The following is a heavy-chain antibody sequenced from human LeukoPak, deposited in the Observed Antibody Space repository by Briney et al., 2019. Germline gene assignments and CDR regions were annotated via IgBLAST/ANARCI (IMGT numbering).Heavy chain of an antibody. D-gene: IGHD3-9*01. CDR3: AGGTGFIIKD. Sequence: GGSLRLSCAASGFTFSSYAMNWVRRAPGKGLEWVANIKQDGSEKNYVDSVKGRFTISRDNAKNSLYLQMNNLRVEDTAMYYCAGGTGFIIKDWGQGTLVTVSS. CDR2: IKQDGSEK. CDR1: GFTFSSYA. V-gene: IGHV3-7*03. J-gene: IGHJ4*02.